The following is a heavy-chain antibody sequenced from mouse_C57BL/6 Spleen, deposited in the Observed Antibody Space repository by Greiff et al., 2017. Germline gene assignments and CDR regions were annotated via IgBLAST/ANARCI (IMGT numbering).Heavy chain of an antibody. CDR2: INPSTGGT. Sequence: EVQLQQSGPELVKPGASVTISCKASGYSFTGYYMNWVKQSPEKSLEWIGEINPSTGGTTYNQKFKAKATLTVDKSSSTAYMQLKSLTSEDSAVYYCARDGDSSGYGFAYWGQGTLVTVSA. CDR1: GYSFTGYY. CDR3: ARDGDSSGYGFAY. J-gene: IGHJ3*01. V-gene: IGHV1-42*01. D-gene: IGHD3-2*02.